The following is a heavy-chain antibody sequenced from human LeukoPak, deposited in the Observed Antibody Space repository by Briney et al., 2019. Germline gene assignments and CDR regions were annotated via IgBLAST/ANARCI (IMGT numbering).Heavy chain of an antibody. CDR1: GYTFTGYY. CDR2: INPNSGGT. CDR3: ARVRDAAAGSAGDAFDI. Sequence: ASVKVSCKASGYTFTGYYMHWVRQAPGQGLEWMGWINPNSGGTNYAQKFQGRVTMTRDTSISTAYMELSRLRSDDTAVYYCARVRDAAAGSAGDAFDIWGQGTMVTVSS. D-gene: IGHD6-13*01. V-gene: IGHV1-2*02. J-gene: IGHJ3*02.